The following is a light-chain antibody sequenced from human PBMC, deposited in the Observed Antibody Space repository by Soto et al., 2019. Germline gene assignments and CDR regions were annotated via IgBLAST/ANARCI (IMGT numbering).Light chain of an antibody. V-gene: IGKV1-39*01. CDR1: QSISRY. CDR2: DAS. Sequence: DIQMTQSPYSLSGSVGDRFTITCRASQSISRYLNWYQQKAGKAPQLLIYDASSLYSGVPSRFSGSGSGTDFTLTVSSLQPEDFATYYCRQSHSAPRTFGQGTKVDIK. CDR3: RQSHSAPRT. J-gene: IGKJ2*02.